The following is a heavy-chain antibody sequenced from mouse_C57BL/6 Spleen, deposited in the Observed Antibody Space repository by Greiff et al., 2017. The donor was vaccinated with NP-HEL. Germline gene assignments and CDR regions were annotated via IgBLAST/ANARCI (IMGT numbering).Heavy chain of an antibody. CDR2: IYPGSGST. J-gene: IGHJ1*03. CDR1: GYTFTSYW. CDR3: ARRDYYYGSSYLGYFDV. D-gene: IGHD1-1*01. V-gene: IGHV1-55*01. Sequence: VQLQQPGAELVKPGASVKMSCKASGYTFTSYWITWVKQRPGQGLEWIGDIYPGSGSTNYNEKFKSKATLTVDTSSSTAYMQLSSLTSEDSAVYYCARRDYYYGSSYLGYFDVWGTGTTVTVSS.